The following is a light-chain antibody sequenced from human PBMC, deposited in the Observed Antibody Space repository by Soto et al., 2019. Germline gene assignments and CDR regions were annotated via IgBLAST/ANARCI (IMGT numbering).Light chain of an antibody. Sequence: DIQMTQSPSSLSASVGGRVTITCRASQGISNYLAWYQQKPGKVHKLLIYAASTLQSGVPSRISGSGSGTAFTVNISSLQPEDVATYYCQRYNSAPCTFGQGTKMEIK. V-gene: IGKV1-27*01. CDR3: QRYNSAPCT. CDR2: AAS. CDR1: QGISNY. J-gene: IGKJ1*01.